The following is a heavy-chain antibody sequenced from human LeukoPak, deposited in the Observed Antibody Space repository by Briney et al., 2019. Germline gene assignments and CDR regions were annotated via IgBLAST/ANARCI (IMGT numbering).Heavy chain of an antibody. CDR1: GFTFSDYY. CDR3: ARDSKTRRRATFSSSWYGDAFDI. Sequence: PGGSLRLSCAASGFTFSDYYMSWIRQAPGKGLEWVSYISSSGSTIYYADSVKGRFTISRDNAKNSLYLQMNSLRAEDTAVYYCARDSKTRRRATFSSSWYGDAFDIWGQGTMVTVSS. V-gene: IGHV3-11*01. J-gene: IGHJ3*02. CDR2: ISSSGSTI. D-gene: IGHD6-13*01.